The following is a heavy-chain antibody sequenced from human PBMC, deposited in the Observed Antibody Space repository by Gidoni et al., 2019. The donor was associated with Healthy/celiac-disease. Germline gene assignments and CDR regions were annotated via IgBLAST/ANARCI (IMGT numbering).Heavy chain of an antibody. Sequence: QVQLVESGGGVVQPGRSLRLSCAASGLTFSSYAMHWVRQAPGKGLEWVAVISYDGSNKYYADSVKGRFTISRDNSKNTLYLQMNSLRAEDTAVYYCAGTDGDYVPFDYWGQGTLVTVSS. V-gene: IGHV3-30*01. D-gene: IGHD4-17*01. CDR1: GLTFSSYA. CDR3: AGTDGDYVPFDY. J-gene: IGHJ4*02. CDR2: ISYDGSNK.